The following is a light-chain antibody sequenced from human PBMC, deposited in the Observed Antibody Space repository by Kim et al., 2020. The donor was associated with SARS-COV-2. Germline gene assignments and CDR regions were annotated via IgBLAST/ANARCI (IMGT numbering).Light chain of an antibody. CDR1: SYNLGNQG. V-gene: IGLV10-54*04. CDR2: RNN. CDR3: TAWDSSLSAWV. J-gene: IGLJ3*02. Sequence: RQTATLTCTGNSYNLGNQGAAWLQQHQGHPPKLLSSRNNNRPSGISERFSASRSGSTASLTITGLQPEDEADYYCTAWDSSLSAWVFGGGTKVTVL.